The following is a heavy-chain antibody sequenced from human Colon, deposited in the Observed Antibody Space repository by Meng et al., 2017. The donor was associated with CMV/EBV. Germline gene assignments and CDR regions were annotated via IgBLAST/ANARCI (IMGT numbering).Heavy chain of an antibody. CDR2: ISSSGSTI. J-gene: IGHJ6*02. D-gene: IGHD2-8*01. CDR3: ARDWTRGYCTNGVCYTIYYYGMDV. Sequence: GGSLRLSCTGSGFTFSSYEMNWVRQAPGKGLEWVSYISSSGSTIYYADSVKGRFTISRDNAKNSLYLQMNSLRAEDTAVYYCARDWTRGYCTNGVCYTIYYYGMDVWGQGTTVTVSS. CDR1: GFTFSSYE. V-gene: IGHV3-48*03.